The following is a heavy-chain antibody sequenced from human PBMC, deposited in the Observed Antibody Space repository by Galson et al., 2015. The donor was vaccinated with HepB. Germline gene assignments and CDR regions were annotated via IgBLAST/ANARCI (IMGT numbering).Heavy chain of an antibody. CDR1: GFTFSHYW. D-gene: IGHD1-20*01. V-gene: IGHV3-74*01. J-gene: IGHJ4*02. CDR2: INGDGRST. CDR3: ARYNWIDDHFDY. Sequence: SLRLSCAASGFTFSHYWMHWVRQAPEKGLVWVSRINGDGRSTSYADSVKGRFTISRDNAKNTLYLQMNSLRAEDTAVYYCARYNWIDDHFDYWGQGTLVTVSS.